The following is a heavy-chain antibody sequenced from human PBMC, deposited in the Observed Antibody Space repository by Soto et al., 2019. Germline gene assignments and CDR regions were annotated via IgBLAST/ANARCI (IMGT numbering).Heavy chain of an antibody. CDR3: TTTSVLGSSWYNWFDP. CDR2: IKSKTDGGTT. J-gene: IGHJ5*02. Sequence: SVSNAWMTWVRPAPGKGLEWVGRIKSKTDGGTTDYAAPVKGRFTISRDDSKNTLYLQMNSLKTEDTAVYYCTTTSVLGSSWYNWFDPWGQGTLVTVSS. V-gene: IGHV3-15*07. CDR1: SVSNAW. D-gene: IGHD6-13*01.